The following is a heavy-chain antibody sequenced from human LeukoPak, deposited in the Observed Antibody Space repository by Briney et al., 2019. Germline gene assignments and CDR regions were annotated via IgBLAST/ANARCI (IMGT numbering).Heavy chain of an antibody. CDR3: ATSKRDYFDY. J-gene: IGHJ4*02. Sequence: GGSLRLSCAASGFTFSSYEMNWIRQAPGKGVEWVSYISSSTSYTNYADSVKGRFTISRENAKNSLYLQMNSLRAEDTAVYYCATSKRDYFDYWGQGTLVTVSS. CDR2: ISSSTSYT. CDR1: GFTFSSYE. V-gene: IGHV3-11*03.